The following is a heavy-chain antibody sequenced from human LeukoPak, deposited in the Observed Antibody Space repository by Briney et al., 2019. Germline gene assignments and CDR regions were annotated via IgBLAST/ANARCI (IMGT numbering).Heavy chain of an antibody. Sequence: GGSLRLSCAASGFTFSSYSLNWLRQAPGKGREWVSSISSSTSYIYYADSVKGRFTISRDNAKNSLYLQMNSLRAEDTAVYYCARGNDYGSGSYYWGQGTLVTVSP. CDR2: ISSSTSYI. J-gene: IGHJ4*02. V-gene: IGHV3-21*01. D-gene: IGHD3-10*01. CDR1: GFTFSSYS. CDR3: ARGNDYGSGSYY.